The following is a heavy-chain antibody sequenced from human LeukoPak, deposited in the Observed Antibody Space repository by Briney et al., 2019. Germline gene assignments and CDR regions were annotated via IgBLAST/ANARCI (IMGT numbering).Heavy chain of an antibody. Sequence: SETLSLTCAVYGGSFSGYYWSWIRQPPGKGLEWIGEINHSRSTNYNPSLKSRVTISVDTSKNQFSLKLSSVTAADTAVYYYARGETGSFDPWGQGTLVTVSS. CDR1: GGSFSGYY. J-gene: IGHJ5*02. CDR3: ARGETGSFDP. D-gene: IGHD1-14*01. V-gene: IGHV4-34*01. CDR2: INHSRST.